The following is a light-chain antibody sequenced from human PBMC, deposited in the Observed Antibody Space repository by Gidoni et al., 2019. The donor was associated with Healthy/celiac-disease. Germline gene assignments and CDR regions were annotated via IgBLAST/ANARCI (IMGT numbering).Light chain of an antibody. J-gene: IGKJ1*01. CDR2: KAS. Sequence: DIQMTRSPSTLSASVGDRVTITCRASQSISSWLAWYQQKPGKAPKLLIYKASSLESGVPSRFSGSGSGTEFTLTISSLQPDDFATYYCQLRWTFGQGTKVEIK. V-gene: IGKV1-5*03. CDR3: QLRWT. CDR1: QSISSW.